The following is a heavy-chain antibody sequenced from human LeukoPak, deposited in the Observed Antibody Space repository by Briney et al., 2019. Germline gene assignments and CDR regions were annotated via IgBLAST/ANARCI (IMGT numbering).Heavy chain of an antibody. Sequence: PGGSLRLSCAASGFTFSSYAMHWVRQAPGKGLEWVAVISYDGSNKYYADSVKGRFTISRDNSKNTLYLQMNSLRAEDTAVYYCARDIFGGSYYSPSDYWGQGTLVTVSS. CDR3: ARDIFGGSYYSPSDY. D-gene: IGHD1-26*01. CDR1: GFTFSSYA. CDR2: ISYDGSNK. V-gene: IGHV3-30-3*01. J-gene: IGHJ4*02.